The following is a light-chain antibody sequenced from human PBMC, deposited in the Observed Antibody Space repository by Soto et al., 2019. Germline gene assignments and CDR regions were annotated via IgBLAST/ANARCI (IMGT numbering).Light chain of an antibody. CDR1: SSDVGLYDY. CDR2: ADS. V-gene: IGLV2-14*01. Sequence: QSVLTQPASVSGSPGQSITISCTGTSSDVGLYDYVSWYQQHPGKAPQLMLYADSNRPSGVSNRFSASKSGNTASLFISGLQAEDEADYYCSSYTSDSSYVFGSGTKVTVL. CDR3: SSYTSDSSYV. J-gene: IGLJ1*01.